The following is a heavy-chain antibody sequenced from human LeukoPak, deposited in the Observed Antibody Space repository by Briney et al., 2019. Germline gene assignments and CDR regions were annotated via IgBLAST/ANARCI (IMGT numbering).Heavy chain of an antibody. Sequence: GGSLRLSCAASGFTFSSYWMSWVRQAPGKGLEWVANIKQDGSEKYYVDSVKGRFTISRDNAKNSLYLQMNSLRAEDTAVYYCARGPSNYYDSSGPFDYWGQGTLVTVSS. V-gene: IGHV3-7*01. D-gene: IGHD3-22*01. CDR1: GFTFSSYW. CDR2: IKQDGSEK. J-gene: IGHJ4*02. CDR3: ARGPSNYYDSSGPFDY.